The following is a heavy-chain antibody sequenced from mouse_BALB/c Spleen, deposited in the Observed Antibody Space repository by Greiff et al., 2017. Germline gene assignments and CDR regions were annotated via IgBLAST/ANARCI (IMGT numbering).Heavy chain of an antibody. D-gene: IGHD3-2*02. CDR2: INPYNDGT. J-gene: IGHJ4*01. CDR3: ARSGDYYAMDY. V-gene: IGHV1-14*01. CDR1: GYTFTSYV. Sequence: VQLQQSGPELVKPGASVKMSCKASGYTFTSYVMHWVKQKPGQGLEWIGYINPYNDGTKYNEKFKGKATLTADKSSNTAYMQLSSLTSEDSAVYFCARSGDYYAMDYWGQGTSVTVSS.